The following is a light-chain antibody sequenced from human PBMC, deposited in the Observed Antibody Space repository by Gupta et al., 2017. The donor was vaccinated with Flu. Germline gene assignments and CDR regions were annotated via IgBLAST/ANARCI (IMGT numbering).Light chain of an antibody. CDR3: QQRGSWPPYT. V-gene: IGKV3-11*01. Sequence: EIVLTQSPATLSLSPGDRATLSCRASQSVSSYLAWYQQKRGQAPRLLIYDASNRATGIPARFSGSGSGTDFTLTISSLEPEDFAVYYCQQRGSWPPYTFGQGTKLEIK. CDR2: DAS. CDR1: QSVSSY. J-gene: IGKJ2*01.